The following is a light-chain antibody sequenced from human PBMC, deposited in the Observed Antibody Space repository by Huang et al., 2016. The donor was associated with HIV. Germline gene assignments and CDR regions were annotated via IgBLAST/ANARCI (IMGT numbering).Light chain of an antibody. Sequence: EIVLTQSPGTLSLSPGERPTLSCRASQRVSSNYLAWYQQKPGQAPMLLIYGASSRATVIPDRFSGSGSGTDFTLTISRLEPEDFAVYYCQQYGSSPYTFGQGTKLEI. CDR2: GAS. CDR1: QRVSSNY. CDR3: QQYGSSPYT. J-gene: IGKJ2*01. V-gene: IGKV3-20*01.